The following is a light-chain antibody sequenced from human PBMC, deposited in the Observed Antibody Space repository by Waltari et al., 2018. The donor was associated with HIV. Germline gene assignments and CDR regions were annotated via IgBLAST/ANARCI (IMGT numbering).Light chain of an antibody. J-gene: IGLJ3*02. CDR2: RNN. Sequence: QSVLTQPPSASGTPGQRVTISCSGSSSNIGSNYVYWYQQLPGTAPKLLIYRNNQRPSGVPDRFSGSKSGTSASLAISGLRSEDEADYYCAVWGDSLSGLHWVFGGGTKLTVL. CDR1: SSNIGSNY. CDR3: AVWGDSLSGLHWV. V-gene: IGLV1-47*01.